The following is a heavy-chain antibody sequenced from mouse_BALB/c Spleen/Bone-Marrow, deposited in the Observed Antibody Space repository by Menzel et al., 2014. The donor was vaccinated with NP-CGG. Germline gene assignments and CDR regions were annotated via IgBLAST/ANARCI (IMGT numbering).Heavy chain of an antibody. D-gene: IGHD2-14*01. CDR2: IRNKANGYTT. CDR1: GFTFTDYY. Sequence: EVMLVESGGGLVQPGGSLRLSCATSGFTFTDYYMSWVRQPPGKALEWLGFIRNKANGYTTEYSASVKGRFTISRDNSQSILYIQMNTLRAEDSATYYCARPYYRCDGWYFDVWGAGTTVTVSS. J-gene: IGHJ1*01. V-gene: IGHV7-3*02. CDR3: ARPYYRCDGWYFDV.